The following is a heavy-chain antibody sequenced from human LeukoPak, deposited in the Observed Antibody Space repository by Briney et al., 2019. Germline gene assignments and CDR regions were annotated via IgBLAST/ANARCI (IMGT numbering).Heavy chain of an antibody. V-gene: IGHV4-30-2*01. D-gene: IGHD1-26*01. Sequence: GYIYHSGSTYYNPSLKSRVTISVDRSKNQFSLKLSSVTAADTAVYYCARTKWELLRGDWFDPWGQGTLVTVSS. CDR3: ARTKWELLRGDWFDP. J-gene: IGHJ5*02. CDR2: IYHSGST.